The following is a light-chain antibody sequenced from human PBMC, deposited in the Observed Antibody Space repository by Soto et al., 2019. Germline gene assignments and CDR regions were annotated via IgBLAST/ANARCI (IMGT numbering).Light chain of an antibody. Sequence: EIVMTQSPATLSVSPGERATLSCRVSQSVSSNLAWYQQTPGQAPRLLIFDASTRATGIPARFSGSGSGTEFTLTISSLQSEDFAVYYCQQYDNWLGTFGQGTKVEVK. CDR2: DAS. CDR3: QQYDNWLGT. J-gene: IGKJ1*01. V-gene: IGKV3D-15*01. CDR1: QSVSSN.